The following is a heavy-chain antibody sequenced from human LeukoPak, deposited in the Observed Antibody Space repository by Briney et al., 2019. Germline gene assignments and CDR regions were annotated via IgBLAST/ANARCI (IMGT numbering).Heavy chain of an antibody. CDR2: ISGSGGTT. CDR1: GFTFNNYA. Sequence: GGSLRFSCAASGFTFNNYAMNWVRQAPGKGLEWVSVISGSGGTTYYADSVKGRFTISRDSSKNTLYLQMNSLRAEDTAVYYCAKVSGGGLYYDGMDVWGQGTTVTVSS. V-gene: IGHV3-23*01. D-gene: IGHD1-14*01. J-gene: IGHJ6*02. CDR3: AKVSGGGLYYDGMDV.